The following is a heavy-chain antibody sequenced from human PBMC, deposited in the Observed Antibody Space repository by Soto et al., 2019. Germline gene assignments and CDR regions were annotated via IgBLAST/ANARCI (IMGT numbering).Heavy chain of an antibody. CDR2: ISGSGGST. CDR1: GFTFSSYA. Sequence: EVQLLESGGGLVQPGGSLRLSCAASGFTFSSYAMSWVRQAPGKGLEWVSAISGSGGSTYYADSVKGRFTISRDNSKNTLYLQMNRLRGVDTAVYYCAKDLWEDPDHLTGYYYGMDVWGQGTTVTVSS. J-gene: IGHJ6*02. V-gene: IGHV3-23*01. CDR3: AKDLWEDPDHLTGYYYGMDV. D-gene: IGHD1-26*01.